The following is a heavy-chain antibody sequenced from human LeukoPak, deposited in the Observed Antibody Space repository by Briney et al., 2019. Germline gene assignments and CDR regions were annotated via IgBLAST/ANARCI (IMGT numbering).Heavy chain of an antibody. CDR3: AKAPPNYDYVWGRYRHPASYWYFDL. D-gene: IGHD3-16*02. CDR2: ISGGGGRT. V-gene: IGHV3-23*01. J-gene: IGHJ2*01. CDR1: GFTFSNYA. Sequence: GGSLRLSCAASGFTFSNYAMSWVRQVPGKGLERVSAISGGGGRTYYADSVKGRFTISRDNSKNTLYLQMNSLRAEDTAVYYCAKAPPNYDYVWGRYRHPASYWYFDLWGRGTLVTVSS.